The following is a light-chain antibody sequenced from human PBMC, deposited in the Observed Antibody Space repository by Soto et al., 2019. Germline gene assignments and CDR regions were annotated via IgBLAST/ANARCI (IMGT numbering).Light chain of an antibody. CDR3: QQSYSRPRT. V-gene: IGKV1-39*01. Sequence: DIQMTQSPSSLSAYVGDRVTITCRASQSISTYLNWYLQKPGKAPNLLIYTTSILESGVPSRFSGSGSGTDFTLTINSLQPEDFATYFCQQSYSRPRTFGQGTKVDIK. CDR1: QSISTY. J-gene: IGKJ1*01. CDR2: TTS.